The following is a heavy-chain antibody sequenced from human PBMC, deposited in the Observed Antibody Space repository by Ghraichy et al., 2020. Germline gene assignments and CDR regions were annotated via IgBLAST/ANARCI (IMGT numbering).Heavy chain of an antibody. CDR2: INPNSGGT. J-gene: IGHJ3*02. CDR3: ARETTGTTACAFDI. CDR1: GYTFTGYY. V-gene: IGHV1-2*04. D-gene: IGHD1-1*01. Sequence: ASVKVSCKASGYTFTGYYMHWVRQAPGQGLEWMGWINPNSGGTNYAQKFQGWVTMTRDTSISTAYMELSRLRSDDTAVYYCARETTGTTACAFDIWGQGTMVTVSS.